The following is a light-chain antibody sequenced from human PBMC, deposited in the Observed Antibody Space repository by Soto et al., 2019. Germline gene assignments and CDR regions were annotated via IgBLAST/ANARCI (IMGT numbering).Light chain of an antibody. J-gene: IGKJ1*01. CDR2: DAS. CDR1: QSISSY. V-gene: IGKV1-5*01. Sequence: DIQMTQSKSSLSASVGDRVTITCRASQSISSYLNWYQQKPGKAPKLLIYDASSLESGVPSRFSGSGSGTEFTLTISSLQPDDFATYYCQQYNSYSTTFGQGTKVDI. CDR3: QQYNSYSTT.